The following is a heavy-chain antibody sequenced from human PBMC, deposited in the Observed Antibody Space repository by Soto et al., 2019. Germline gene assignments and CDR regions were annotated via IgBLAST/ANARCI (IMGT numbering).Heavy chain of an antibody. Sequence: SETLSLTCAVYGGTFSGYYWSWIRQPPGKGLEGSGEINLRGSTNYNPPLTSRVTISVDTSKTQFSLKLSSVSAAETAVYYCAGRVSSSWYGDFDYWGQGTLVT. V-gene: IGHV4-34*08. CDR2: INLRGST. CDR1: GGTFSGYY. CDR3: AGRVSSSWYGDFDY. J-gene: IGHJ4*02. D-gene: IGHD6-13*01.